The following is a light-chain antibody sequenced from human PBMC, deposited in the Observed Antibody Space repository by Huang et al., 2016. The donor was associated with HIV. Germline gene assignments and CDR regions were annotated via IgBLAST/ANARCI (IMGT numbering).Light chain of an antibody. J-gene: IGKJ4*01. V-gene: IGKV3-15*01. CDR1: RRVSTN. Sequence: EIVMTHSPATLSVSPGERVTLSCRANRRVSTNLAGYQQRPGQAPRLLIYWSSTRAPGIPARFSGSGSGTDFSLTISSLQSEDFALYYCHQYNNWLLSFGGGTRVDI. CDR2: WSS. CDR3: HQYNNWLLS.